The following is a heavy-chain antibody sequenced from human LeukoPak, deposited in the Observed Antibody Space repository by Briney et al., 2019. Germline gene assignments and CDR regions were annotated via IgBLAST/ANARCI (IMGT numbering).Heavy chain of an antibody. Sequence: PGGSLRLSCEASQFTFSRFAMSWIRQAPGTGLEWVSTLSGSGTATYYADSVKGRFTTSRDNSKDTLYLQMDNLRADGTAVYYCAKHLGSHSFLFYYMDVWGTGTSVIVS. CDR2: LSGSGTAT. J-gene: IGHJ6*03. D-gene: IGHD2-15*01. V-gene: IGHV3-23*01. CDR3: AKHLGSHSFLFYYMDV. CDR1: QFTFSRFA.